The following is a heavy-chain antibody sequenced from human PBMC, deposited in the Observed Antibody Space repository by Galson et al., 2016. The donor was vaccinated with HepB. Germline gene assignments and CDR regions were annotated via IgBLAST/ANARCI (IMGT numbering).Heavy chain of an antibody. CDR1: GFSLSTSGVG. J-gene: IGHJ4*02. CDR3: ATMGSSPGGFDS. D-gene: IGHD6-13*01. Sequence: LVKPTQTLTLTCTFSGFSLSTSGVGVGWLRQPPGKGLDWIGSIYYSGTTYYNPSLKRRVTMSVDTSKNQFSLKLNSVTAADPAVYYCATMGSSPGGFDSWGQGTLVTVSS. V-gene: IGHV4-39*01. CDR2: IYYSGTT.